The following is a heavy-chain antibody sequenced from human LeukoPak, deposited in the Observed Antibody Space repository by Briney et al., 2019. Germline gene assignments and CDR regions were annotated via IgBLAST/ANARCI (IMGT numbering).Heavy chain of an antibody. CDR3: ARDGTPGLRYFDWSLDY. J-gene: IGHJ4*02. Sequence: GGSLRLSCAASGFTFSSYGMSWVRQAPGKGLEWVSAISGSGGSTYYADSVKGRFTISRDNSKNTLYLQMNSLRAEDTAVYYCARDGTPGLRYFDWSLDYWGQGTLVTVSS. CDR1: GFTFSSYG. D-gene: IGHD3-9*01. CDR2: ISGSGGST. V-gene: IGHV3-23*01.